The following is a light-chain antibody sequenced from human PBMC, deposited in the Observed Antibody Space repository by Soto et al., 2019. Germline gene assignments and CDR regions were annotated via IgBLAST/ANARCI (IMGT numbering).Light chain of an antibody. CDR1: SGHSTYA. J-gene: IGLJ2*01. Sequence: QPVLTQSPSASASLGASVKLTCTLSSGHSTYAIAWHQQQPEKGPRYLMKLNSDGSHTKGDGIPDRFSGSSSGAERYLTISSLQSEDEGDYYCQTWGTGKGIFGGGTKLTVL. V-gene: IGLV4-69*01. CDR2: LNSDGSH. CDR3: QTWGTGKGI.